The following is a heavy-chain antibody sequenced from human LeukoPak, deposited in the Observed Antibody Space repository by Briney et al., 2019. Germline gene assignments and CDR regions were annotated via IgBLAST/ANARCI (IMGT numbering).Heavy chain of an antibody. Sequence: GGSLRLSCAASGFTFSSYAMSWVRQAPGKGLEWVSGISGSGGSTYYADSVKGRLTISRDNSKNTLYLQMNSLRAEDTAVYYCARARGYSYGTTTPNWFDPWGQGTLVTVSS. D-gene: IGHD5-18*01. V-gene: IGHV3-23*01. CDR3: ARARGYSYGTTTPNWFDP. J-gene: IGHJ5*02. CDR2: ISGSGGST. CDR1: GFTFSSYA.